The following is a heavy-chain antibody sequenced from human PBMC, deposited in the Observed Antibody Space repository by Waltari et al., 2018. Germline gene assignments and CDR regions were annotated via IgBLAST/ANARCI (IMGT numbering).Heavy chain of an antibody. Sequence: EVQLVESGGGVVQPGGSLIRSCAASGFTFTSYWLSWVRQAPGRGLEWVANIKQDGSVQYYVDSVKGRFTISRDNAKNSLYLQMSSLRAEDTAVYYCARDAPDYYGSYYFEYWGQGTLVTVSS. V-gene: IGHV3-7*01. CDR2: IKQDGSVQ. J-gene: IGHJ4*02. D-gene: IGHD3-10*01. CDR1: GFTFTSYW. CDR3: ARDAPDYYGSYYFEY.